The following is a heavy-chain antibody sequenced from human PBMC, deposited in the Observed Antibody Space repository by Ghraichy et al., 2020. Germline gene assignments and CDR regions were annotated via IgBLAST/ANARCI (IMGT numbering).Heavy chain of an antibody. CDR2: IHDSGST. V-gene: IGHV4-31*03. CDR1: CVSISSGGYY. Sequence: SETLSLTCTVSCVSISSGGYYWSWIRQHPGKGLEWIGYIHDSGSTYYNPSLKSRVTISLDTAKNQFSLKLSSVTAADTAVYYCARRGYTVGYFEYWGQGTHVTVSS. CDR3: ARRGYTVGYFEY. D-gene: IGHD5/OR15-5a*01. J-gene: IGHJ4*02.